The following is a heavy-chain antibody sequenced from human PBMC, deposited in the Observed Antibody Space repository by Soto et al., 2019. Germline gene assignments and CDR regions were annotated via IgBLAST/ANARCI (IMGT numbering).Heavy chain of an antibody. CDR2: ISYDGSNK. J-gene: IGHJ4*02. Sequence: PGGSLRLSCAASGFTFSSYGMHWVRQAPGKGLEWVAVISYDGSNKYYADSVKGRFTISRDNSKNTLYLQMNSLRAEDTAVYYCAKVIYYYDSSGPAFDYWGQGTLVTVSS. D-gene: IGHD3-22*01. CDR1: GFTFSSYG. V-gene: IGHV3-30*18. CDR3: AKVIYYYDSSGPAFDY.